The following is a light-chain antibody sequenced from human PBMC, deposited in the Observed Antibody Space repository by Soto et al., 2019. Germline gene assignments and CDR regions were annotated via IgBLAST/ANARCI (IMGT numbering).Light chain of an antibody. Sequence: QSVLTQPPSVSGAPGQRVTISCTGSSSNIGAGYDVHWYQQLPGRAPKLLIYGNTNRPSGVPDRFSGSKSGTSASLAITGLKAEDEADYYCLSFDRRLSLVFGGGTKLTVL. V-gene: IGLV1-40*01. CDR1: SSNIGAGYD. J-gene: IGLJ2*01. CDR2: GNT. CDR3: LSFDRRLSLV.